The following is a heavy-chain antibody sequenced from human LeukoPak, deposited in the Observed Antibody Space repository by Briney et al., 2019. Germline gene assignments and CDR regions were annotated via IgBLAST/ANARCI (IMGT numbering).Heavy chain of an antibody. J-gene: IGHJ4*02. CDR1: GYTFSNYD. V-gene: IGHV1-8*03. CDR2: VNPESGNT. Sequence: ASVKVSCKASGYTFSNYDINWVRQAPGQGLEWMGWVNPESGNTGYKQKFQARVTITRDTSITTAYMELSRLRSDDTAVYYCARVRGVRGTFDYWGQGTLVTVSS. D-gene: IGHD3-10*01. CDR3: ARVRGVRGTFDY.